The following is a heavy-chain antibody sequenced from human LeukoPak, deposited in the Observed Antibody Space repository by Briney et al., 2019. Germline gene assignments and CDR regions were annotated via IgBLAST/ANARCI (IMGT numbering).Heavy chain of an antibody. V-gene: IGHV3-9*01. D-gene: IGHD5-18*01. CDR2: ISWNSGSI. CDR1: GFTFYDYA. Sequence: GRSLRLSCAASGFTFYDYAMHWVRQAPGKGLEWVSGISWNSGSIGYADSVKGRFTISRDNAKNSLYLQMNSLRAEDTAVYYCANYRIQLWQRNDAFDIWGQGTMVTVSS. J-gene: IGHJ3*02. CDR3: ANYRIQLWQRNDAFDI.